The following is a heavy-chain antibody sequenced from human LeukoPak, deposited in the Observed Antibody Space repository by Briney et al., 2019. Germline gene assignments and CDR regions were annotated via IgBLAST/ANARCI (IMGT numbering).Heavy chain of an antibody. D-gene: IGHD6-6*01. CDR1: GGSFSGYY. Sequence: PSETLSLTCAVYGGSFSGYYWSWIRQPPGKGLEWIGEINHSGSTNYNPSLKSRVTISVDTSKNQFSLKLSSVTAADTAVYYCASSIAARPDYWGQGTLVTVSS. CDR2: INHSGST. V-gene: IGHV4-34*01. CDR3: ASSIAARPDY. J-gene: IGHJ4*02.